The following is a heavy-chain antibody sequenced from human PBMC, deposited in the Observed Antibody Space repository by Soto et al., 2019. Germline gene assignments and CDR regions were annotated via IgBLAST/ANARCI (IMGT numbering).Heavy chain of an antibody. V-gene: IGHV4-31*03. D-gene: IGHD2-15*01. CDR2: IYYSGST. Sequence: QVQLQESGPGLVKPSQTLSLTCTVSGGSISRGGYYWSWIRQHPGKGLEWIGYIYYSGSTYYNPSLKSRVTISVDTSKNQFSLKLSSVTAADTAVYYCARVYCSGGSCYEFDYWGQGTLVTVSS. CDR3: ARVYCSGGSCYEFDY. J-gene: IGHJ4*02. CDR1: GGSISRGGYY.